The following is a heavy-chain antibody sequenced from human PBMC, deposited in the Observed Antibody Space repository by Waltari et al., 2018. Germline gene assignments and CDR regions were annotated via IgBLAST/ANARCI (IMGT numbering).Heavy chain of an antibody. V-gene: IGHV3-23*01. CDR2: ISNSGDSV. CDR3: AKNWGGLDY. Sequence: EVKLLESGGTLVQPGGSLRPSCAASGFSFNPFSVTWVRQAPGKGLEWVSGISNSGDSVYYADSVKGRFTISRDNSKNTLYLQMNSLRAEDTAVYYCAKNWGGLDYWGQGTLVTVSS. D-gene: IGHD3-16*01. J-gene: IGHJ4*02. CDR1: GFSFNPFS.